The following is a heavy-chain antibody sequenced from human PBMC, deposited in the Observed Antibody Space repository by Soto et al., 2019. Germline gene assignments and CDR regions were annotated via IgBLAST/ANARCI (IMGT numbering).Heavy chain of an antibody. CDR3: AKGLHMVMSVVDY. CDR1: GFTFSNFA. V-gene: IGHV3-23*01. Sequence: EVQLLDSGGGWVQAGGSLRLSCAASGFTFSNFAMNWVRQAPGKGLEWVSVISGSGDSTYYAVSVKGRVTISRDNSKNTLYLQMNSLRADDTAVCYCAKGLHMVMSVVDYWGQGTLVTVSS. J-gene: IGHJ4*02. CDR2: ISGSGDST. D-gene: IGHD5-18*01.